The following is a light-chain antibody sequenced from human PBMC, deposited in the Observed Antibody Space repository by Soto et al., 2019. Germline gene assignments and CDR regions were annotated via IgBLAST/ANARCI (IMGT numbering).Light chain of an antibody. CDR2: AAS. CDR1: QGISNY. V-gene: IGKV1-27*01. CDR3: QNYNSAPFT. J-gene: IGKJ3*01. Sequence: DIQMTQSPSSLSASVGDRVTITCRASQGISNYLAWYKQKPGKVPMLLIYAASALQSGVPSRFSGGGSGTDFTLTISSLQPEDVATYYCQNYNSAPFTFGPGTKVDIK.